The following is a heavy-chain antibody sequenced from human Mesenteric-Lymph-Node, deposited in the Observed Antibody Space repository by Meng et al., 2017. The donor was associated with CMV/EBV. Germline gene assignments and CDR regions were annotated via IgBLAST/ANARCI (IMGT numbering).Heavy chain of an antibody. CDR2: INHSGST. J-gene: IGHJ4*02. CDR3: ARGSSYDILTGYFDY. V-gene: IGHV4-34*01. D-gene: IGHD3-9*01. CDR1: GGSFSGYY. Sequence: GQFPQWGAGRLKPSETLSVTCAVYGGSFSGYYWNWIRQSPEKGLEWIGEINHSGSTTYNPSFTSRIIISVDTSTNQISLNMSSVTAADTAVYYCARGSSYDILTGYFDYWGQGALVTVSS.